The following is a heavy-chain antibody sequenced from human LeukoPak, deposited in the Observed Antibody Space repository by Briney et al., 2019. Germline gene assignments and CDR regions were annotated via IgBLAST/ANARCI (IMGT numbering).Heavy chain of an antibody. CDR2: FYRGDSDT. V-gene: IGHV5-51*01. J-gene: IGHJ4*02. CDR3: ARSSDSSGYYDYFDY. D-gene: IGHD3-22*01. CDR1: GYSFTSYW. Sequence: GESLKISCKGSGYSFTSYWIGWGRQMPGKGLEWMAIFYRGDSDTRYSPSFQGQVTISADESISTAYLQWSSLKASDTAIYYCARSSDSSGYYDYFDYWGQGALVTVSS.